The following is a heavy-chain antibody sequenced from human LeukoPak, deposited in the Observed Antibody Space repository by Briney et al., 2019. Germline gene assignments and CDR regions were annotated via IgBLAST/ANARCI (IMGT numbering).Heavy chain of an antibody. D-gene: IGHD3-22*01. CDR1: GFTFSSYE. J-gene: IGHJ3*02. Sequence: GGSLRLSCAASGFTFSSYEMNWVRQAPGKGLEWVSYISSSGGTIYYADSVKGRFTISRDNAKNSLYLQMNSLRAEDTAVYYCAREAGYYDSSGYYHDAFDIWGQGTMVTVSS. CDR2: ISSSGGTI. V-gene: IGHV3-48*03. CDR3: AREAGYYDSSGYYHDAFDI.